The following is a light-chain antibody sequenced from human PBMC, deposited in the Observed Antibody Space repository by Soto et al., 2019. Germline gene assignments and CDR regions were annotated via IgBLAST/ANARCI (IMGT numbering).Light chain of an antibody. J-gene: IGKJ5*01. V-gene: IGKV1-39*01. CDR2: AAS. Sequence: DIQMTQSPSSLSASVGDRVTITCRASQSISSYLNWYQQKPGKAPKLLIYAASSLQSGVPSRFSGSGSGTDFTLNISSRQPEDFATYYCQQSYSTPITFGQGTRLEIK. CDR3: QQSYSTPIT. CDR1: QSISSY.